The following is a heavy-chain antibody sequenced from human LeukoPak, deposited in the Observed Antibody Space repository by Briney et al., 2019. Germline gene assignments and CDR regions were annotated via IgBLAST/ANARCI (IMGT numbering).Heavy chain of an antibody. D-gene: IGHD5/OR15-5a*01. V-gene: IGHV3-23*01. CDR2: ISGSGGST. Sequence: GGSLRLSCAASGFTVSSNYMSWVRQTPGKGLEWVSAISGSGGSTYYADSVKGRFTISRDNSKNTLYLQMNSLRAEDTAVYYCAKGIGLPTYYFDYWGQGTLVTVSS. J-gene: IGHJ4*02. CDR3: AKGIGLPTYYFDY. CDR1: GFTVSSNY.